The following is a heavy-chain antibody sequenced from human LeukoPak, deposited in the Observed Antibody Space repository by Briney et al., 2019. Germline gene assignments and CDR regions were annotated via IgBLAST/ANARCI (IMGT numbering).Heavy chain of an antibody. J-gene: IGHJ6*03. CDR1: GFTFSSFD. D-gene: IGHD1-1*01. Sequence: GSLRLSCAASGFTFSSFDMHWVRQPAGQGLEWVSTIGTASDTYYPGSVEGRFTLSRDNAKNSLYLQMNSLTAGDTAVYYCARGPPRGKYYYMDVWGKGTTVTVSS. CDR2: IGTASDT. V-gene: IGHV3-13*01. CDR3: ARGPPRGKYYYMDV.